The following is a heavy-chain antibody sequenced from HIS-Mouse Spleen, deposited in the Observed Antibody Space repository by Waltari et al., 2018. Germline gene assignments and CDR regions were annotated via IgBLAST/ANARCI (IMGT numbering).Heavy chain of an antibody. CDR3: ASNAAVYGSGSYKDFDI. CDR1: GYTFTGYY. J-gene: IGHJ3*02. V-gene: IGHV1-2*02. D-gene: IGHD3-10*01. Sequence: QVQLVQSGAEVKKPGASVKVSCKASGYTFTGYYMHWVRQAPGQGLEWMGWINPNRGGQNYAQRFQGRVTRTRDTSISTAYMELSRLRSDDTAVYYCASNAAVYGSGSYKDFDIWGQGTMVTVSS. CDR2: INPNRGGQ.